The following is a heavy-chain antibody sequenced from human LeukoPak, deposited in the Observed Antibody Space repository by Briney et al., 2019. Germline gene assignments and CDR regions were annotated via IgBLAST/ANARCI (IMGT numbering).Heavy chain of an antibody. V-gene: IGHV3-7*01. J-gene: IGHJ4*02. D-gene: IGHD6-13*01. CDR2: IKQDGSEK. Sequence: GGSLRLSCAASGSTFSSYWMSWVRQAPGKGLEWVANIKQDGSEKYYVDSVKGRFTTSRDNAKNSLYLQMNSLRAEDTAVYYCARGLEYSSSWLDYWGQGTLVTVSS. CDR1: GSTFSSYW. CDR3: ARGLEYSSSWLDY.